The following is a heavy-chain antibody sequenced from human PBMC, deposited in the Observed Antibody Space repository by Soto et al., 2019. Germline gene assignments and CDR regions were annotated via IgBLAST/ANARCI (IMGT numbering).Heavy chain of an antibody. V-gene: IGHV3-30*02. D-gene: IGHD1-26*01. CDR3: VKGIGNYCALDH. Sequence: DPMKGRLTISRDNSKNTLYLQMNSLRAEDTAVYYGVKGIGNYCALDHWGQGTLVTVSS. J-gene: IGHJ4*02.